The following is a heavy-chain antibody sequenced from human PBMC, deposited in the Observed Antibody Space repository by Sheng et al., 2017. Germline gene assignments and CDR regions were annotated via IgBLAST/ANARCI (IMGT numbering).Heavy chain of an antibody. J-gene: IGHJ4*02. D-gene: IGHD5-12*01. CDR1: GYTFSNYG. Sequence: QVQLVQSGREVKKPGASVKVSCKASGYTFSNYGISWVRQAPGQGLQWMGWISAYTGNTNYVREFQGRVTMTTDTSTNTAYMELRSLTSNDTAVYFCARVGGEWNGYGDSWGQGTLVIVLL. V-gene: IGHV1-18*01. CDR3: ARVGGEWNGYGDS. CDR2: ISAYTGNT.